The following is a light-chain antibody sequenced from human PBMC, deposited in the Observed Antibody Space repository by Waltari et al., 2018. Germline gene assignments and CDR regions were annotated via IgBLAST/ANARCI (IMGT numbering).Light chain of an antibody. CDR1: QGLIHSDGNTY. CDR3: MQSTQWPRT. J-gene: IGKJ1*01. CDR2: KVF. Sequence: DGVMTQSPLPMTVNLGQPAYISCRSSQGLIHSDGNTYLNWFQQRPGQSPRRLIYKVFNRESGVQDRFSGSGSGTDFTLKISRVEAEDVGFYYCMQSTQWPRTFGQGTKVQIK. V-gene: IGKV2-30*02.